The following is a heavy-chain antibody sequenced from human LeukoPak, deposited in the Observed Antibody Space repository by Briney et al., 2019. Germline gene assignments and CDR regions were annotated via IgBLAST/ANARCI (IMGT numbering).Heavy chain of an antibody. D-gene: IGHD2-2*01. Sequence: SQTLSLTCAVSGGSISSGGNSWGWIRQPPGKGLEWTGYIYHSGSTLYNPSLKSRVTISVDRSKNQLSLKLSSVTAADMAVYYCARTYHFDYWGQGTLVTVSS. CDR3: ARTYHFDY. CDR1: GGSISSGGNS. CDR2: IYHSGST. J-gene: IGHJ4*02. V-gene: IGHV4-30-2*01.